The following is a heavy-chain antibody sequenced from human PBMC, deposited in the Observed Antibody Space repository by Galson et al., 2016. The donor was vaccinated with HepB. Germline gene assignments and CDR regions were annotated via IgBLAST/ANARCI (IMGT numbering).Heavy chain of an antibody. CDR2: IKEDGSDK. J-gene: IGHJ4*02. CDR3: ARENGGSYYFGY. V-gene: IGHV3-7*01. D-gene: IGHD1-26*01. CDR1: GFRFSHYW. Sequence: SLRLSCAASGFRFSHYWMSWVRQAPGKGLEWVANIKEDGSDKYYVDSVKGRFTISRDNAKNSLDLQMNSLRVEDTAVYYCARENGGSYYFGYWGQGILVTVSS.